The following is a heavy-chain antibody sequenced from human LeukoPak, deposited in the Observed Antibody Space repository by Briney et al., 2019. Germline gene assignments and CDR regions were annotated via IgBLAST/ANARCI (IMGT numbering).Heavy chain of an antibody. J-gene: IGHJ6*02. CDR1: GFTFSSYA. D-gene: IGHD6-13*01. CDR3: ASRGIAAAGPWDYYYYGMDV. V-gene: IGHV3-30-3*01. CDR2: ISYDGSNK. Sequence: GGSLRLSCAASGFTFSSYAMHWVRQAPGKGLEWVAVISYDGSNKYYADSVKGRFTISRDNSKNTLYLQMNSLRAEDTAVYYCASRGIAAAGPWDYYYYGMDVWGQGTTVTVSS.